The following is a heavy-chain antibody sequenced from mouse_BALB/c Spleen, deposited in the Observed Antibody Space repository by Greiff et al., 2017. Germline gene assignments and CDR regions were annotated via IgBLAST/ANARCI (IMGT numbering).Heavy chain of an antibody. Sequence: VKLVESGPGLVAPSQSLSITCTVSGFSLTSYNLHWVRQPPGKGLEWLGVIWAGGNTNYNSALMSRLSISKDNSKSQVFLKMNSLQTDDTAMYYCARGGGSSPWFAYWGQGTLVTVSA. J-gene: IGHJ3*01. D-gene: IGHD1-1*01. CDR1: GFSLTSYN. CDR3: ARGGGSSPWFAY. V-gene: IGHV2-9*02. CDR2: IWAGGNT.